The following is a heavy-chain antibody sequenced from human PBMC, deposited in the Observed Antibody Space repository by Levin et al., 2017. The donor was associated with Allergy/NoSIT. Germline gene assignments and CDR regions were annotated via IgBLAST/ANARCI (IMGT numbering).Heavy chain of an antibody. CDR1: GFTFSTYW. CDR3: ARPQSWAGFQMWFDS. CDR2: IDMDGSST. J-gene: IGHJ5*01. D-gene: IGHD5-24*01. Sequence: GGSLRLSCAASGFTFSTYWMHWVRQAPGKGLVWVSRIDMDGSSTSYADSVKGRFTISRDNAKNTLYLQMNSLRAEDTAVYYCARPQSWAGFQMWFDSWGQGTLVTVSS. V-gene: IGHV3-74*01.